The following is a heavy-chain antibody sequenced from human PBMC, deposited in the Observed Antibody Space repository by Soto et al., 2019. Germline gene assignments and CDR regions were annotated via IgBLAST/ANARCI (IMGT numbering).Heavy chain of an antibody. CDR2: ISSGSRNI. J-gene: IGHJ4*02. Sequence: EVQLVESGGGLVKPGGSLTLSCAASGFAFRSYNMNWVRKAPGKGLEWVASISSGSRNIYYADSVKGRFTISRDNAKNSLFLQMDSLRAEASAVYYCASATVVAATFDFWGQGTLVTVSS. CDR3: ASATVVAATFDF. CDR1: GFAFRSYN. D-gene: IGHD2-15*01. V-gene: IGHV3-21*01.